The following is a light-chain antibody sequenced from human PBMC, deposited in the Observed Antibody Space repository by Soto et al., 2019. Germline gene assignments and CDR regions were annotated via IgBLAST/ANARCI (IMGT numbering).Light chain of an antibody. CDR2: DVS. J-gene: IGLJ1*01. Sequence: QSALTQPASVSGSPGQSITISCTGTSSDVGGYNYVSWYQQHPGKAPKLVIYDVSNPPSGVSNRFSGSKSGNTASLTISGLQAEEEADYYCNSYTSSSTYVFGTGTKLTVL. CDR3: NSYTSSSTYV. CDR1: SSDVGGYNY. V-gene: IGLV2-14*01.